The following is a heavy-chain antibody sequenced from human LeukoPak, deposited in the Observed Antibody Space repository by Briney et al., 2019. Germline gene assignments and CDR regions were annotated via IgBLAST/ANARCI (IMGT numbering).Heavy chain of an antibody. D-gene: IGHD4-23*01. V-gene: IGHV3-23*01. Sequence: GGSLRLSCAASGFTFSTYAMSWVRQAPGKGLEWVSAISGSGGSTYYADSVKGRFTISRDNSKSTLYLQMNSLRAEDTAVYFCAKDPHPHHGGNSDYFDSWGQGTLVTVSS. CDR2: ISGSGGST. CDR3: AKDPHPHHGGNSDYFDS. J-gene: IGHJ4*02. CDR1: GFTFSTYA.